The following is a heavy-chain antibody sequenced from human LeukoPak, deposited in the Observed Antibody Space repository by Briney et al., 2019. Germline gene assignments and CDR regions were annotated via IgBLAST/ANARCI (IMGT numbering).Heavy chain of an antibody. J-gene: IGHJ4*02. CDR2: IYYSGST. V-gene: IGHV4-59*12. Sequence: SETLSLTCTVSGGSISNYFWSWIRQPPGKGLEWIGYIYYSGSTNYNPSLKSRATISVDTSKNQFSLKLSSVTAADTAVYYCARAGERLRLGELSLDYWGQGTLVTVSS. CDR3: ARAGERLRLGELSLDY. D-gene: IGHD3-16*02. CDR1: GGSISNYF.